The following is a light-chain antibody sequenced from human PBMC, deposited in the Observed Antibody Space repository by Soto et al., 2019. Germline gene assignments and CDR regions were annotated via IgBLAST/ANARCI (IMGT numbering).Light chain of an antibody. CDR3: SSYSGTNYHYV. V-gene: IGLV2-8*01. CDR2: EVS. Sequence: SVLTQPPSASGSFGQSVTISCTGTSSDVGGYNYVSWYQQHPGKAPKLMIYEVSERPSGVPDRFSGSKSGNTASLTVSGLQADDEADYYCSSYSGTNYHYVFGTGPKVTV. J-gene: IGLJ1*01. CDR1: SSDVGGYNY.